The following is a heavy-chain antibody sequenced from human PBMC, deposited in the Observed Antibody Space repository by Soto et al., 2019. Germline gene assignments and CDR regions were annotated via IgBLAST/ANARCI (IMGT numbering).Heavy chain of an antibody. CDR1: GGSISSGGYY. CDR3: ARDDCSCGSCYYFNY. CDR2: IYYSGST. D-gene: IGHD2-15*01. Sequence: QVQLQESGPGLVKPSQTLSLTCTVSGGSISSGGYYWSWIRQHPGKGLEWIGYIYYSGSTYYNPSHQSRVSVSVDTCKNQFPLKVSSVAAAETAVYYCARDDCSCGSCYYFNYWGQGTLVTVSS. J-gene: IGHJ4*02. V-gene: IGHV4-31*03.